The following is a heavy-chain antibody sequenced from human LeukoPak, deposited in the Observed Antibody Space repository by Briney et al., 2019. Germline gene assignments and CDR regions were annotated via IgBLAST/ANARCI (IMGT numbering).Heavy chain of an antibody. CDR1: GFTFSSYA. J-gene: IGHJ3*02. Sequence: GGSLRLSCAASGFTFSSYAMHWVRQAPGKGLEGVAVISYDGSNKYYADSVKGRFTSSRDNSKNTLYLQMNSLRAEDTAVYYCARVRQRWLQFDAFDIWGQGTMVTVSS. CDR2: ISYDGSNK. V-gene: IGHV3-30*04. D-gene: IGHD5-24*01. CDR3: ARVRQRWLQFDAFDI.